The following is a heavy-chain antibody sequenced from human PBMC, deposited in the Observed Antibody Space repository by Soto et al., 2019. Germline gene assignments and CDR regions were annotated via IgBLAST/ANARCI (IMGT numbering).Heavy chain of an antibody. CDR2: IRSNK. D-gene: IGHD3-22*01. CDR3: ARDRPLKYYYDSSGPDAFDI. Sequence: SLRLSCTASGFTFGDYAMSWFRQAPGKGLEWVGFIRSNKYYADSVKGRFTISRDNSKNTLYLQMNSLRAEDTAVYYCARDRPLKYYYDSSGPDAFDIWGQGTMVTVSS. CDR1: GFTFGDYA. J-gene: IGHJ3*02. V-gene: IGHV3-30-3*01.